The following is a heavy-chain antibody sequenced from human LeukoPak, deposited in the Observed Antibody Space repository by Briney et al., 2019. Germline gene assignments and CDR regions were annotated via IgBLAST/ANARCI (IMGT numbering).Heavy chain of an antibody. J-gene: IGHJ4*02. D-gene: IGHD1-1*01. CDR1: EYTFASYY. Sequence: ASVKVSCKASEYTFASYYMHWVRQAPGQGLEWMGIINPSGGSTSYAQKFQGRVTMTRDTSTSTVYMELSSLRSEDTAVYYCARDVQLERLIDYWGQGTLVTVSS. CDR2: INPSGGST. V-gene: IGHV1-46*01. CDR3: ARDVQLERLIDY.